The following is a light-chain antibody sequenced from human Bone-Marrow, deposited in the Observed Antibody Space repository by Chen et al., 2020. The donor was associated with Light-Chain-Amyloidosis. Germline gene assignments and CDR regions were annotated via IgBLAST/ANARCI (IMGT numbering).Light chain of an antibody. CDR3: QSADSSGTYEVI. V-gene: IGLV3-25*03. CDR1: DLPTKY. CDR2: SDT. J-gene: IGLJ2*01. Sequence: SYELTQPPSVSVSPGQTARITCSGDDLPTKYAYGYQQKPGQAHVLVIHSDTERPSGISERFSGSSSGTTATLTISGVQAEDEADYHCQSADSSGTYEVIFGGGTKLTVL.